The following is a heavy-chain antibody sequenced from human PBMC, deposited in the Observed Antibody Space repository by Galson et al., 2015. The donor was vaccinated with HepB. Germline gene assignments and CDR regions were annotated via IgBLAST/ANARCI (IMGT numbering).Heavy chain of an antibody. CDR1: GFTFSSYS. J-gene: IGHJ3*02. Sequence: SLRLSCAASGFTFSSYSMNWVRQAPGKGLEWVSAINTNSHYIYYADSVEGRFTISRGNAKNSLYLQMNSLRAEDTAVYYCAKAYRGGEYDAFDIWGQGTMVTVSS. CDR3: AKAYRGGEYDAFDI. CDR2: INTNSHYI. D-gene: IGHD3-16*01. V-gene: IGHV3-21*01.